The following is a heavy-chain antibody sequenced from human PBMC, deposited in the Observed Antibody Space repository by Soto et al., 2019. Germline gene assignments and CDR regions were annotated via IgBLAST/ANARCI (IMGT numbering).Heavy chain of an antibody. CDR1: GFTFSSYA. CDR3: ARELSSDYGECLDY. Sequence: PGGSLRLSCAASGFTFSSYAMHWVRQAPGKGLEWVAVISYDGSNKYYADSVKGRFTISRDNSKNTLYLQMNSLRAEDTAVYYCARELSSDYGECLDYWGQGTLVTVSS. D-gene: IGHD4-17*01. J-gene: IGHJ4*02. CDR2: ISYDGSNK. V-gene: IGHV3-30-3*01.